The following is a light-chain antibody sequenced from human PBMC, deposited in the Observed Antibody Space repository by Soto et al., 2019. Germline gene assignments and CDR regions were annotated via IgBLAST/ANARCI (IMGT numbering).Light chain of an antibody. Sequence: QSVLTQSASVSGSPGQSITISCTGTSSDVGSYNLVSWYQQHPGKAPKLMIYEVSKRPSGVSNRFSGSKSGNTASLTISGLQAEDEADYYCCSYAGSSTSYVFGTGTKVPVL. CDR2: EVS. CDR1: SSDVGSYNL. J-gene: IGLJ1*01. V-gene: IGLV2-23*02. CDR3: CSYAGSSTSYV.